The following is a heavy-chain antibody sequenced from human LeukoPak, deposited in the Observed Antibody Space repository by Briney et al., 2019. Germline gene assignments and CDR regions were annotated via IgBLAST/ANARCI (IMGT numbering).Heavy chain of an antibody. Sequence: PGGSLRLSCAASGFTFGDYYMSWIRQAPGKGLEGVSYISSSGSTIYYADSVKGRFTISRDNAKNSLYLQMNSLRAEDTAVYYCARESARLDYYFDYWGQGTLVTVSS. CDR1: GFTFGDYY. D-gene: IGHD6-6*01. V-gene: IGHV3-11*01. CDR2: ISSSGSTI. CDR3: ARESARLDYYFDY. J-gene: IGHJ4*02.